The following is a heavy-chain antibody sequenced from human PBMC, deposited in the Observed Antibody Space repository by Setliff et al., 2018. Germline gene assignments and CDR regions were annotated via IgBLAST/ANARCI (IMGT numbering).Heavy chain of an antibody. CDR1: GGPFSGAS. Sequence: PSETLSLTCTVSGGPFSGASIWSWIWQPPGKGLEFIGYVYYSGTAKYDPSLESRAIMSVDASKNQISLKLYSVTAADTAVYYCAKGGTYRYFDFWGQGALVTVSS. J-gene: IGHJ4*02. CDR3: AKGGTYRYFDF. CDR2: VYYSGTA. V-gene: IGHV4-59*01. D-gene: IGHD1-26*01.